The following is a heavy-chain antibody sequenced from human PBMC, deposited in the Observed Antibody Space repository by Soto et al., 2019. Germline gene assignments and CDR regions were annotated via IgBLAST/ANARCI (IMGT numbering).Heavy chain of an antibody. CDR3: AQRSRVYAYYFDQ. D-gene: IGHD5-12*01. V-gene: IGHV2-5*02. J-gene: IGHJ4*02. CDR2: IFWDDDK. CDR1: GFSLSTRGVG. Sequence: QITLKESGPTLVKPTQTLTLTCSFSGFSLSTRGVGVGWIRQPPGKALEWLALIFWDDDKWYSPSLRSRLTISEETSKNQVVHTMTNMDPVDPATYYCAQRSRVYAYYFDQWGQGTLVTVSS.